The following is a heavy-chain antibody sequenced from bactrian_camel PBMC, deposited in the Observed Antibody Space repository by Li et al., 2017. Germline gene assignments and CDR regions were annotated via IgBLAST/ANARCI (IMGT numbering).Heavy chain of an antibody. CDR2: IDIRGNT. CDR1: GYTFEDSD. V-gene: IGHV3-1*01. Sequence: VQLVESGGGSVQAGGSLRLSCTASGYTFEDSDMRWYRPAPGNRCEKVSTIDIRGNTYYADSVKGRFTISLGSAWNTVFLQMNSLKSDDTAMYYCAGRWTGGHCSTEASEKEKFYYWGQGTQVTVS. CDR3: AGRWTGGHCSTEASEKEKFYY. J-gene: IGHJ4*01. D-gene: IGHD3*01.